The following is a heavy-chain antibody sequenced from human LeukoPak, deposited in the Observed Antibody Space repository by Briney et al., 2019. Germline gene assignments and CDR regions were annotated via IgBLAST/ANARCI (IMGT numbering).Heavy chain of an antibody. Sequence: QPGGSLRLSCAASGFTVSSNYMSWVRQAPGKGLEWVSVIYSGGSTYYADSVKGRFTISRDNSKNTLYLQMNSLRAEDTAVYYCARPIAAGPYYYYGMDVWGQGTTVTVSS. J-gene: IGHJ6*02. CDR1: GFTVSSNY. CDR2: IYSGGST. CDR3: ARPIAAGPYYYYGMDV. D-gene: IGHD6-13*01. V-gene: IGHV3-53*01.